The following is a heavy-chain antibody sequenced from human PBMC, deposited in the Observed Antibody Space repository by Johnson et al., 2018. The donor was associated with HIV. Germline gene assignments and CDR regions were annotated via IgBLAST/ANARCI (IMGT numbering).Heavy chain of an antibody. CDR3: ARDILEYSSSVPDAFDI. Sequence: QVHLVESGGGVVRPGGSLRLSCAASGFTFDDYGMSWVRQAPGKGLEWVAIISYDGYKTYYGHSVKGRFTISRDNSRNTMYLQMNSLRAEDTAVYYCARDILEYSSSVPDAFDIWGQGTMVTVSS. CDR2: ISYDGYKT. D-gene: IGHD6-6*01. CDR1: GFTFDDYG. V-gene: IGHV3-30*03. J-gene: IGHJ3*02.